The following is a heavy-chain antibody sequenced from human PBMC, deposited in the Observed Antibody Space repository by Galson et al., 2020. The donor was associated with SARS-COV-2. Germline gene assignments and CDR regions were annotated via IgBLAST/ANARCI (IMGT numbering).Heavy chain of an antibody. CDR1: GFTFSSYA. J-gene: IGHJ6*02. V-gene: IGHV3-30-3*01. Sequence: GESLKISCAASGFTFSSYAMHWVRQAPGKGLEWVAVISYDGSNKYYADSVKGRFTISRDNSKNTLYLQMNSLRAEDTAVYYCARDRYCSGGSCSIYWRYYYYGMDVWGQGTTVTISS. D-gene: IGHD2-15*01. CDR3: ARDRYCSGGSCSIYWRYYYYGMDV. CDR2: ISYDGSNK.